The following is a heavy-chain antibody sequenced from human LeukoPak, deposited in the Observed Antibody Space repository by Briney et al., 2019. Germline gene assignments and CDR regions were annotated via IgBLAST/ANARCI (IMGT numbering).Heavy chain of an antibody. D-gene: IGHD2-2*01. V-gene: IGHV4-39*01. CDR1: GGSISSSSYY. CDR2: IYYSGST. CDR3: ASPGYCSSTSCFPLFAS. Sequence: SETLSLTCTVSGGSISSSSYYWGWIRQPPGKGLEWIGSIYYSGSTYYNPSLKSRVTISVDTSKNQFSLKLSSVTAADTAVYYCASPGYCSSTSCFPLFASWGQGTRVTVSS. J-gene: IGHJ4*02.